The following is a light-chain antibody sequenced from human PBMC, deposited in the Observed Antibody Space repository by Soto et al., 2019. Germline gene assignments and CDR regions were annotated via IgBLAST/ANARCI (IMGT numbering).Light chain of an antibody. V-gene: IGKV3-11*01. J-gene: IGKJ5*01. CDR3: QQRSNWPPT. CDR1: QSVSSY. Sequence: EIVLTQSPATLSLSPWERATLSCRASQSVSSYLAWYQQKPGQAPRLLIYDASNRATGIPARFSGSGSGTDFTLTISSREPEDFAVYYCQQRSNWPPTFGQGTRLEI. CDR2: DAS.